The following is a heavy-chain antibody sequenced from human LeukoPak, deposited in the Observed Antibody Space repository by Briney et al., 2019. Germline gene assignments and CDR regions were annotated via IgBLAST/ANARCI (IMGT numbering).Heavy chain of an antibody. Sequence: SETLSLTCTVSGGSMHISVYYWGWVRQPPGERLEWIGEIHHSGSAAYNPSLKSRVIISVDKSKNQFSLNLNSVTAADTAVYYCVRNGDYSADYWGQGTLVTVSS. D-gene: IGHD4-17*01. V-gene: IGHV4-39*07. CDR1: GGSMHISVYY. J-gene: IGHJ4*02. CDR2: IHHSGSA. CDR3: VRNGDYSADY.